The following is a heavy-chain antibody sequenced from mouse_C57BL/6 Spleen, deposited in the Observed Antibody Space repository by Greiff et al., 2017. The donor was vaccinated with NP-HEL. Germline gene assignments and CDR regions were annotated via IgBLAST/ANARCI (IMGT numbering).Heavy chain of an antibody. J-gene: IGHJ2*01. CDR3: ARGDYDGGAYFDY. CDR2: INPSSGYT. CDR1: GYTFTSYW. D-gene: IGHD2-4*01. Sequence: VQLQQSGAELAKPGASVKLSCKASGYTFTSYWMHWVKQRPGQGLEWIGYINPSSGYTQYNQKFKDKATLTADKSSSTAYMQLSSLTYEDSADYYCARGDYDGGAYFDYWGQGTTLTVSS. V-gene: IGHV1-7*01.